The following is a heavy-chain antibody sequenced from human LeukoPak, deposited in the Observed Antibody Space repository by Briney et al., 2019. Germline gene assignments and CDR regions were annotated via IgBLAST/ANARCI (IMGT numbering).Heavy chain of an antibody. CDR1: GFTFSSYW. J-gene: IGHJ4*02. V-gene: IGHV3-30*03. D-gene: IGHD4-17*01. Sequence: PGGSLRLSCAASGFTFSSYWMSWVRQAPGKGLEWVAVLSYDGSNDFYADSVKGRFSISRDNSKNTLYLQMNSLRPEDTAVYYCARERLRYFDYWGQGTLVTVSS. CDR2: LSYDGSND. CDR3: ARERLRYFDY.